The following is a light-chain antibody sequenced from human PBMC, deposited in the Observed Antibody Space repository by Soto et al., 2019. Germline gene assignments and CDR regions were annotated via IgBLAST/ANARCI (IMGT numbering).Light chain of an antibody. J-gene: IGKJ5*01. CDR2: AAS. Sequence: DIQMTQSPSSLSASIGESVTITCQASQVISTSLAWYQVKPGKAPKLLIYAASTLESGVPSRFSATVSGTEFSLTITSLQPEDFATYYCQQLFDSPITFGQGTRLEIK. CDR3: QQLFDSPIT. CDR1: QVISTS. V-gene: IGKV1-9*01.